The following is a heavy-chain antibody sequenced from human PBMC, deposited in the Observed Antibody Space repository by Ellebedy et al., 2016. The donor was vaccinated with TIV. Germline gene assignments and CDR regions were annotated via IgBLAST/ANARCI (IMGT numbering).Heavy chain of an antibody. D-gene: IGHD3-22*01. CDR1: GFTFSSFA. V-gene: IGHV3-23*01. CDR2: ISGAGDNT. CDR3: AKGTSSGFNYDRVGFEY. J-gene: IGHJ4*02. Sequence: GGSLRLSCAASGFTFSSFAMHWVRQAPGKGLEWLSVISGAGDNTYDADSVKGRFTITRDNSKNTLYLQMGRLRAEDTAVYYCAKGTSSGFNYDRVGFEYWGQGTLVTVSS.